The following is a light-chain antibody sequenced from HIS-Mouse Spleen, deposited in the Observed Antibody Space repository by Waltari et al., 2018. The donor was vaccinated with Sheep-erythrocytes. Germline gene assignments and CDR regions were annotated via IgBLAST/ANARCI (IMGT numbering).Light chain of an antibody. CDR1: QGISTA. CDR2: DAS. Sequence: AIQVTQSPSSLSASAGYRATITCRASQGISTALAWYQQKPGKAPKLLIYDASSLESGVPSRFSGSGSGTDFTLTISSLQPEDFATYYCQQFNNYPRTFGQGTKVEIK. CDR3: QQFNNYPRT. V-gene: IGKV1D-13*01. J-gene: IGKJ1*01.